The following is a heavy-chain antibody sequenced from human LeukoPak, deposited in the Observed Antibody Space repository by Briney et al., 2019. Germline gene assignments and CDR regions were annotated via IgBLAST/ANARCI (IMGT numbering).Heavy chain of an antibody. D-gene: IGHD6-19*01. CDR3: AASRDSSGFFDY. CDR1: GYTLTELS. Sequence: RASVKVSCKVSGYTLTELSMHWVRQAPGKGLEWMGGFDPEDGETIYAQEFQGRVTMTEDTSTDTAYMELSSLRSEDTAVYYCAASRDSSGFFDYWGQGTLVTVSS. CDR2: FDPEDGET. J-gene: IGHJ4*02. V-gene: IGHV1-24*01.